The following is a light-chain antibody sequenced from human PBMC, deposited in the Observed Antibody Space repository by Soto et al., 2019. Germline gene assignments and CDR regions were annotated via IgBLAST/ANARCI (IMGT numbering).Light chain of an antibody. J-gene: IGKJ2*01. V-gene: IGKV1-5*03. CDR1: QTISTW. CDR2: KVS. CDR3: QQDNSYPYT. Sequence: DAQMTQSPSTLSASVGDRVTIACRASQTISTWLAWYQQKPGKVPKLLIYKVSTLQSGVPSRFSGYGSGTDFTLTISSLQPDDFATYYCQQDNSYPYTFGQGTKLEIK.